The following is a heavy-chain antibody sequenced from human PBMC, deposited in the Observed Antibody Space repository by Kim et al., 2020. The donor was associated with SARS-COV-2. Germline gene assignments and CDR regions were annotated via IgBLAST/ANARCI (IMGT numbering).Heavy chain of an antibody. CDR2: FDPEDGET. CDR1: GYTLTDLS. J-gene: IGHJ5*02. V-gene: IGHV1-24*01. Sequence: ASVKVSCKVSGYTLTDLSMHWVRQAPGKGLEWMGGFDPEDGETIYAQKFQCRVTMTEDTSTDTAYMELSSLRSEDTAVYYCATIVVVPAVIAGWFDPWGQGTLVTVSS. CDR3: ATIVVVPAVIAGWFDP. D-gene: IGHD2-2*01.